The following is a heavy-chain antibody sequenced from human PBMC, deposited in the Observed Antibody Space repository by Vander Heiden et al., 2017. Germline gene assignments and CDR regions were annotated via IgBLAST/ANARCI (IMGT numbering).Heavy chain of an antibody. J-gene: IGHJ4*02. CDR2: ISWNSGSI. CDR1: GFTFDDYA. V-gene: IGHV3-9*01. CDR3: AKGGIAAAADFDY. D-gene: IGHD6-13*01. Sequence: EVQLVESGGGLVQPGRCLRLSCSASGFTFDDYAMPWYRQAPGKGLEWVSGISWNSGSIGYADSVKGRFTISRDNAKNSLYLQMNSLRAEDTALYYCAKGGIAAAADFDYWGQGTLVTVSS.